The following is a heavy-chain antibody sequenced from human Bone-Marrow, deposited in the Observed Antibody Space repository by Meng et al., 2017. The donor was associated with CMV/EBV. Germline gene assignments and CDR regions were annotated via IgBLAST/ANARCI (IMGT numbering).Heavy chain of an antibody. V-gene: IGHV3-74*01. CDR3: ASLDTATFPGVAH. Sequence: GESLKISCAASGFTFSSHWMHWVRQAPGRGLVWVSRIDDDGRNTNYADSVKGRFTISRDNAKNTLYLQMNSLRVEDTAVYFCASLDTATFPGVAHWGQGTLVTVSS. J-gene: IGHJ5*02. CDR2: IDDDGRNT. D-gene: IGHD5-18*01. CDR1: GFTFSSHW.